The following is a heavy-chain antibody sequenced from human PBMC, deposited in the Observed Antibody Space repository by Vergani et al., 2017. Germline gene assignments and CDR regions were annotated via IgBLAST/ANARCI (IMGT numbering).Heavy chain of an antibody. D-gene: IGHD2-21*01. V-gene: IGHV3-33*01. CDR2: IYYDGSKK. CDR3: VREGSYCGSTTCRNPSYVYYYHMDV. Sequence: QVQLVESGGGVVQPGRSLRLSCAASGFTFNQYGMHWVRQAPGKGLDWVAIIYYDGSKKYYADSVKGRFTISRDNSSNTLDLLMSSLRAEDTAIYYCVREGSYCGSTTCRNPSYVYYYHMDVWGEGTTGTVSS. J-gene: IGHJ6*03. CDR1: GFTFNQYG.